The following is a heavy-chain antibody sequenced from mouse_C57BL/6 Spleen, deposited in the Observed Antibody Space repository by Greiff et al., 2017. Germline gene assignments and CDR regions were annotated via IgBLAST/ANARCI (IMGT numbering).Heavy chain of an antibody. J-gene: IGHJ4*01. CDR3: APRGYYGSSFYAMDY. V-gene: IGHV1-59*01. D-gene: IGHD1-1*01. CDR2: IDPSDSYT. Sequence: QVQLQHPGAELVRPGTSVKLSCKASGYTFTSYWMHWVKQRPGQGLEWIGVIDPSDSYTNYNQKFKGKATLTVDTSSSTAYMQLRSLTSEDSAVYYCAPRGYYGSSFYAMDYWGQGTSVTVSS. CDR1: GYTFTSYW.